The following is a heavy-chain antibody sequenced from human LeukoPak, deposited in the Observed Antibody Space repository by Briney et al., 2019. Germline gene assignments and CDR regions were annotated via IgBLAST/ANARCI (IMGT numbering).Heavy chain of an antibody. CDR3: ARDSHLEFDY. D-gene: IGHD1-1*01. CDR2: IWYDGSNK. CDR1: GFAFSSYG. Sequence: GGSLRLPCAASGFAFSSYGMHWVRQAPGKGLEWVAVIWYDGSNKYYADSVKGRFTISRDNSKNTLYLQMNSLRAEDTAVYYCARDSHLEFDYWGQGTLVTVSS. J-gene: IGHJ4*02. V-gene: IGHV3-33*01.